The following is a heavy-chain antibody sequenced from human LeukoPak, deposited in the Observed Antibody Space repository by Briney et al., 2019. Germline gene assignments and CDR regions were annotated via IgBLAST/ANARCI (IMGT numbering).Heavy chain of an antibody. CDR1: GFTFSSYA. CDR3: ARRKVVPAANVRYYYYGMDV. D-gene: IGHD2-2*01. CDR2: ISGSGGST. J-gene: IGHJ6*02. Sequence: ESGGSLRLSCAASGFTFSSYAMSWVRQAPGKGLEWVSAISGSGGSTYYADSVKGRFTISRDNAKNSLYLQMNSLRAEDTAVYYCARRKVVPAANVRYYYYGMDVWGQGTTVTVSS. V-gene: IGHV3-23*01.